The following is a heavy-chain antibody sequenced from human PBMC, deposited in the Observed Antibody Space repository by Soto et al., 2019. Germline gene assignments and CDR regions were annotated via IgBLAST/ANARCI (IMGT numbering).Heavy chain of an antibody. CDR3: AGETGSSVYYYGMGV. D-gene: IGHD3-10*01. CDR1: GFTFSSYG. CDR2: IWYDGSNK. V-gene: IGHV3-33*01. J-gene: IGHJ6*02. Sequence: GGSPRLSCAASGFTFSSYGMHWVRQAPGKGLEWVAVIWYDGSNKYYADSVKGRFTISRDNSKNTLYLQMNSLRAEGTAVYYCAGETGSSVYYYGMGVWDQGTRVRVSS.